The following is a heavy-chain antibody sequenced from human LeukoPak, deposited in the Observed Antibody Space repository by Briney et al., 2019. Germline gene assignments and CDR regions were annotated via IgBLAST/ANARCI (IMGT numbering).Heavy chain of an antibody. CDR1: GFTFSSYT. Sequence: GGSLRLSCAASGFTFSSYTVSWVRQAPGKGLEWVSTITTSDGNTYYADSVKGRFTVSRDNSKNTLFLQMNSLRAEDTAVYYCAKDGGLWVSAHWGDSWGRGTLVTVS. D-gene: IGHD7-27*01. CDR3: AKDGGLWVSAHWGDS. CDR2: ITTSDGNT. V-gene: IGHV3-23*01. J-gene: IGHJ4*02.